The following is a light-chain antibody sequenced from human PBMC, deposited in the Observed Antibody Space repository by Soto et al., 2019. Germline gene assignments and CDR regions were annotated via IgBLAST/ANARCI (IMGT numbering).Light chain of an antibody. V-gene: IGLV2-23*01. Sequence: QSVLTQPASVSGSPGQSITISCTGTSSDIGTYNLVSWYQQHPGKAPKLIIYEGYKRPSGVSDRFSGSRSGNTASLTISGLQAEDEADYHCCSYAGSSPYVFGTGTKLTVL. CDR1: SSDIGTYNL. CDR2: EGY. J-gene: IGLJ1*01. CDR3: CSYAGSSPYV.